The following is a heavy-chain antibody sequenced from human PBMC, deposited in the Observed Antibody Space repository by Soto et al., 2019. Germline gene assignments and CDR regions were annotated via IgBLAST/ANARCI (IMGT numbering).Heavy chain of an antibody. CDR2: VSGGGGST. D-gene: IGHD3-9*01. Sequence: LRLSCAASGFSFAGYAVAWVRQAPGKGLEWVSTVSGGGGSTYYADSVKGRFTISRDNSGNTVYLQTNSLNAGDTALYYCAKTESFNGYYNAFDSWGQGTRVTVSS. V-gene: IGHV3-23*01. CDR3: AKTESFNGYYNAFDS. J-gene: IGHJ4*02. CDR1: GFSFAGYA.